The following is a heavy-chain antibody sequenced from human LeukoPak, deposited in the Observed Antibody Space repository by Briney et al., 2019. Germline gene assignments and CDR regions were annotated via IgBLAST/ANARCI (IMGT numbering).Heavy chain of an antibody. Sequence: ASVKVSCKASGYTFTSYDINWVRQATGQGLEWMGWMNPNSGNTGYAQKFQGRVTMTRNTSISTAYMELSSLRSEDTAVYYCARASLGYQLLGHSAKNYYYYGMDVWGQGTTVTVSS. J-gene: IGHJ6*02. CDR2: MNPNSGNT. CDR1: GYTFTSYD. D-gene: IGHD2-2*01. CDR3: ARASLGYQLLGHSAKNYYYYGMDV. V-gene: IGHV1-8*01.